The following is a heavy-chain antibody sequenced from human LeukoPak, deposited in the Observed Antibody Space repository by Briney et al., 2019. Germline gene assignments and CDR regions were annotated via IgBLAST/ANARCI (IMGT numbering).Heavy chain of an antibody. D-gene: IGHD2-2*01. CDR3: ARALVGGYCSSTSCYFDY. J-gene: IGHJ4*02. CDR1: GGTLSSYA. V-gene: IGHV1-69*13. CDR2: IIPIFGTA. Sequence: SVKVSCKASGGTLSSYALSWVRQAPGQGLEWMGGIIPIFGTANYAQKFQGRVTITADESTSTAYMELSSLRSEDTAVYYCARALVGGYCSSTSCYFDYWGQGTLVTVSS.